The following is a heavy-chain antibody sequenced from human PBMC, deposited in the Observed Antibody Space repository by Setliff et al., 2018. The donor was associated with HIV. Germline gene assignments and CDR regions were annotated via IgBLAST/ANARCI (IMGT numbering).Heavy chain of an antibody. Sequence: PSETLSLTCTVSGGSISGYYWSWIRQSPGKELEWIGYIYSTGSTNYNPSLQSRISISMDASSNKFSLKVTSVTSADTAVYYCAKGAGFYGDYTFDYWGQGNLVTVSS. CDR1: GGSISGYY. J-gene: IGHJ4*02. CDR3: AKGAGFYGDYTFDY. V-gene: IGHV4-59*03. D-gene: IGHD4-17*01. CDR2: IYSTGST.